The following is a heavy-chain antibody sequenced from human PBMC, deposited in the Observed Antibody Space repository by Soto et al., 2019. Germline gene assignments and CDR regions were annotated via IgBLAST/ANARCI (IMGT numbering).Heavy chain of an antibody. CDR1: GGSISSYY. CDR2: IYYSGST. CDR3: ARSGYSYGYVDYYYGMDV. D-gene: IGHD5-18*01. Sequence: PSETLSLTCTVSGGSISSYYWSWIRQPPGKGLEWIGYIYYSGSTNYNPSLKSRVTISVDTSKNQFSLKLSSVTAADTAVYYCARSGYSYGYVDYYYGMDVWGQGTTVTVS. J-gene: IGHJ6*02. V-gene: IGHV4-59*01.